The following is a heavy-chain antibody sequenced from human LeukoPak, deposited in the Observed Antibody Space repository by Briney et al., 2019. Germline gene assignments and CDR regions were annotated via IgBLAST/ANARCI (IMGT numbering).Heavy chain of an antibody. D-gene: IGHD1-26*01. CDR1: GFTFSSYA. J-gene: IGHJ4*02. V-gene: IGHV3-23*01. CDR3: AKDPRVGATTGDY. CDR2: ISGSGGST. Sequence: TGGSLRLSCAASGFTFSSYAMSWVRQAPGKGLEWVSAISGSGGSTYYADSVKGRFTISRDNSKHTLYLQMNSLRAEDTAVYYCAKDPRVGATTGDYWGQGTLVTVSS.